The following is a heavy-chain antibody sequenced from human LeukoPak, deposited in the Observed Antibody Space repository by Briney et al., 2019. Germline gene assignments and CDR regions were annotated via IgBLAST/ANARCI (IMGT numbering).Heavy chain of an antibody. D-gene: IGHD6-19*01. J-gene: IGHJ4*02. CDR3: ASWAVGWYGEDS. CDR1: GLSVSSNF. CDR2: IYGGGST. Sequence: GGSLRLSCAATGLSVSSNFMSWVRQAPGKGLEWVSVIYGGGSTYYADSVKGRFTISRDTPKNTLCLQMNSLRDEDTAVYYCASWAVGWYGEDSWGQGTLVTVSS. V-gene: IGHV3-53*01.